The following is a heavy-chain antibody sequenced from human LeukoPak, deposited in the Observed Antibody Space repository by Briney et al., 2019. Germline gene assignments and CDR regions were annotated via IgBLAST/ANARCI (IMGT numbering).Heavy chain of an antibody. Sequence: PGGSLRLSCVVSGFTFSNYWMSWIRQAPGKGLEWVSYISSSGSTIYYADSVKGRFTISRDNAKNSLYLQMNSLRAEDTAVYYCARGVLWDSSGYYTNNWFDPWGQGTLVTVSS. V-gene: IGHV3-11*04. CDR3: ARGVLWDSSGYYTNNWFDP. CDR1: GFTFSNYW. CDR2: ISSSGSTI. D-gene: IGHD3-22*01. J-gene: IGHJ5*02.